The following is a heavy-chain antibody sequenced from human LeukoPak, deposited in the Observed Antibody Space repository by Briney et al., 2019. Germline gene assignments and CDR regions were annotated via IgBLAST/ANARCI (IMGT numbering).Heavy chain of an antibody. CDR2: IYYSGST. J-gene: IGHJ4*02. CDR1: GGSISSGDYY. D-gene: IGHD5-24*01. V-gene: IGHV4-30-4*01. Sequence: SETLSLTCTVSGGSISSGDYYWSWIRQPPGTGLEWIGYIYYSGSTYYNPSLKSRVTISVDTSKNQFPLKLSSVTAADTAVYYCAREATINGFFDYWGQGTLVTVSS. CDR3: AREATINGFFDY.